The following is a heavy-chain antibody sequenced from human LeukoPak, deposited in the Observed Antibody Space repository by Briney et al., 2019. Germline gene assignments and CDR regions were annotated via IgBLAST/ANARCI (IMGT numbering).Heavy chain of an antibody. Sequence: SVKVSCKASGGTFSSYVISWVRHAPGQGLEWMGRIIPILGIANYAQNFQGRVTITADKSTSTAYIELSSLSSEDPAVYYCAREHSTNPPSTPGWGYGSGSYYNYWGQGTLVTVSS. V-gene: IGHV1-69*04. D-gene: IGHD3-10*01. J-gene: IGHJ4*02. CDR2: IIPILGIA. CDR1: GGTFSSYV. CDR3: AREHSTNPPSTPGWGYGSGSYYNY.